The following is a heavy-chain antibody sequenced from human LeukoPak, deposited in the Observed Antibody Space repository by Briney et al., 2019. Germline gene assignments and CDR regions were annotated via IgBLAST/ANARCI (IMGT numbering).Heavy chain of an antibody. J-gene: IGHJ4*03. CDR2: ISTYTGNT. Sequence: VASVKLSSKASGYTFTSFGISWVREGPGQGLEWMGCISTYTGNTNYAQNLQGRDTMTTDTSTSTAYIELRSLRSGDTAVYYCARGEEDSYGHSYYFDYWGHGAILTASS. V-gene: IGHV1-18*01. CDR3: ARGEEDSYGHSYYFDY. D-gene: IGHD5-18*01. CDR1: GYTFTSFG.